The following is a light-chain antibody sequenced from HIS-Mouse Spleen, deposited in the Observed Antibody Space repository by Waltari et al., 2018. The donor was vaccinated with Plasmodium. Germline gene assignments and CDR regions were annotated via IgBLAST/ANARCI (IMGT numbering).Light chain of an antibody. CDR1: SLRNYY. Sequence: SSELTQDPAVSVALGQTVRITCQGDSLRNYYASWYQQKPGQAPVLVISGKNNRPSGIPDRFSGSSSGNTASLTITGAQAEDEADYYCNSRDSSGNHLVFGGGTKLTVL. CDR2: GKN. J-gene: IGLJ3*02. CDR3: NSRDSSGNHLV. V-gene: IGLV3-19*01.